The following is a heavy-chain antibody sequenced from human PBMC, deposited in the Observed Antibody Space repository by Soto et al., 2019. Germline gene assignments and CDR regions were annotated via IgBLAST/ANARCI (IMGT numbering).Heavy chain of an antibody. CDR2: IHHSGSI. V-gene: IGHV4-30-4*08. CDR1: GDSISSDYYH. CDR3: AREDDGGDSLAV. J-gene: IGHJ6*02. D-gene: IGHD2-21*02. Sequence: SETLSLTCTVSGDSISSDYYHWTWIRQSPGKGLEWIGYIHHSGSILYNPSLKSRVTISVDTSKNQFSLHLTSVTAADTAVYFCAREDDGGDSLAVWGQGTTVTVSS.